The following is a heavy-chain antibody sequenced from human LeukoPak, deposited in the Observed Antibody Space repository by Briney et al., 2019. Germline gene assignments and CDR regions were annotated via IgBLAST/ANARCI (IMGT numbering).Heavy chain of an antibody. CDR2: IIPIFGTA. CDR1: GGTFSSYA. CDR3: ARDSGVGAITYFDY. V-gene: IGHV1-69*13. D-gene: IGHD1-26*01. J-gene: IGHJ4*02. Sequence: SVKVSCKASGGTFSSYAISWVRQAPGQGLEWMGGIIPIFGTANYAQKFQGRVTVTADESTSTAYMELSSLRSEDTAVYYCARDSGVGAITYFDYWGQGTLVTVSS.